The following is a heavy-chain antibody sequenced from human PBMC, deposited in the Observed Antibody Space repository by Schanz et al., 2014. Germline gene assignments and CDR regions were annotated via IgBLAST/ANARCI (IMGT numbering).Heavy chain of an antibody. D-gene: IGHD2-2*01. V-gene: IGHV4-34*01. CDR3: ARAARRTRVVPLYFDY. CDR1: GFTFSSYS. J-gene: IGHJ4*02. CDR2: INHGGST. Sequence: QEQLVESGGGLVKPGGSLRLSCAASGFTFSSYSMNWIRQPPGKGLEWIAEINHGGSTNYNPSLKSRVTISVDTSKNQFSLKLRSVTAADTAVYYCARAARRTRVVPLYFDYWGQGTLVTVSS.